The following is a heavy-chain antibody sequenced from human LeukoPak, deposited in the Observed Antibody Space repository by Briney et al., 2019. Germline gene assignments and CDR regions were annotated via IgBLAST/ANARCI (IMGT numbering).Heavy chain of an antibody. CDR3: AKANLGYCSSTSCPRYYYYMDV. Sequence: GGSLRPSCAASGFTFSSHGMHWVRQAPGKGLEWVAFIRYDGSNKYYADSVKGRFTISRDNSKNTLYLQMNSLRAEDTAVYYCAKANLGYCSSTSCPRYYYYMDVWGKGTTVTFSS. D-gene: IGHD2-2*01. CDR1: GFTFSSHG. J-gene: IGHJ6*03. CDR2: IRYDGSNK. V-gene: IGHV3-30*02.